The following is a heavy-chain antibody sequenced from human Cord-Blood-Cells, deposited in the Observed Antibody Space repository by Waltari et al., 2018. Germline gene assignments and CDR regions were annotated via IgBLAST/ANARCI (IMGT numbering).Heavy chain of an antibody. D-gene: IGHD5-18*01. J-gene: IGHJ6*03. CDR1: GGSLSGYS. CDR3: ARRQPYSYGYYYYYYMDV. V-gene: IGHV4-34*01. CDR2: INHSGST. Sequence: QVQLQQWGAGLLKPSETLSLTCAVYGGSLSGYSWSWLRQPPGKGLEWIGEINHSGSTNYNPSLKSRVTISVDTSKNQFSLKLSSVTAADTAVYYCARRQPYSYGYYYYYYMDVWGKGTTVTVSS.